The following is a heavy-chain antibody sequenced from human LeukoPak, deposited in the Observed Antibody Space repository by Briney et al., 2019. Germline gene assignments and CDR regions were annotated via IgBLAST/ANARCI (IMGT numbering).Heavy chain of an antibody. Sequence: GESLKISCKGSGYSFTSYWIGWVRQMPGKGLEWVGIIYPGDSDTRYSPSFQGQVTISADKSISTAYLQWSSLKASDTAMYYCASYAGYSSSWYYFDYWGQGTLVTVSS. J-gene: IGHJ4*02. CDR3: ASYAGYSSSWYYFDY. V-gene: IGHV5-51*01. CDR2: IYPGDSDT. D-gene: IGHD6-13*01. CDR1: GYSFTSYW.